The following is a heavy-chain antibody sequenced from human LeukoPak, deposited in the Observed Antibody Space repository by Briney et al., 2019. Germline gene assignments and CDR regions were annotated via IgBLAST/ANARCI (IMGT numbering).Heavy chain of an antibody. J-gene: IGHJ4*02. Sequence: ASVKVSCKASGGTFIHYSISWARQAPGQGLEWMGWISPTSGDTNYAQKFQGWVTLTRDTSISTAYMELSRLTSDDTAVYYCVTEGYWGQGTLVTVSS. CDR2: ISPTSGDT. V-gene: IGHV1-2*04. CDR1: GGTFIHYS. CDR3: VTEGY.